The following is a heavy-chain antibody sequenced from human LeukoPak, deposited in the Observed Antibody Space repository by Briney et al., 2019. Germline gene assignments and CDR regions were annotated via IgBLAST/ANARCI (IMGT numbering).Heavy chain of an antibody. CDR3: ARDSRLIVVVPAAPGAFDI. Sequence: ASVKVSCKASGYTFTSYYMHWVRQAPGQGLEWMGWINPDSGGTNYAQNFQGRVAMTRDTSISTAYMDLSRLGSDDTAVYYCARDSRLIVVVPAAPGAFDIWGQGTMVTVSS. V-gene: IGHV1-2*02. CDR1: GYTFTSYY. J-gene: IGHJ3*02. D-gene: IGHD2-2*01. CDR2: INPDSGGT.